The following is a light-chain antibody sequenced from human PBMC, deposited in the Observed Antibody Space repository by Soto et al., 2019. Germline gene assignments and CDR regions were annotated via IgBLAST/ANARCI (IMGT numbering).Light chain of an antibody. CDR2: EVS. CDR3: SLYTSENTYV. CDR1: STDIGAYIY. V-gene: IGLV2-14*01. J-gene: IGLJ1*01. Sequence: QSVLTQPASVSGSPGQSITISCTGTSTDIGAYIYVSWYQHHPGKAPKLLIYEVSHRPSGISNRFSGSKSGNTASLTISGLQAADEVDYYCSLYTSENTYVFGTGTKVTVL.